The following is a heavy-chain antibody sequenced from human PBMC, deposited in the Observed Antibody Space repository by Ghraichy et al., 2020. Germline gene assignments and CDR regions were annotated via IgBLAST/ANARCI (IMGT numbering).Heavy chain of an antibody. CDR2: INAGNGNT. CDR1: GYTFTSYA. D-gene: IGHD5-18*01. V-gene: IGHV1-3*01. Sequence: ASVKVSCKASGYTFTSYAMHWVRQAPGQRLEWMGWINAGNGNTKYSQKFQGRVTITRDTSASTAYMELSSLRSEDTAVYYCAREGAGAMVRYYYYGMDVWGQGTTVTVSS. J-gene: IGHJ6*02. CDR3: AREGAGAMVRYYYYGMDV.